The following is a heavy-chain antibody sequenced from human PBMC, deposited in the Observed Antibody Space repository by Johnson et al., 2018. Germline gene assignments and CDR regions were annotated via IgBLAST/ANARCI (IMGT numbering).Heavy chain of an antibody. Sequence: QVQLVQSGGGVVQPGRSLRLSCAASGFTFSSYGMHWVRQDPGKGLEWVAGISYDGSNKYYADLVKGRFTISRDNSKNTLYLQMNSLRAEDTAVYYCAKDYYDSRGYPLGPFQDWGQGTLVTVSS. D-gene: IGHD3-22*01. J-gene: IGHJ1*01. CDR2: ISYDGSNK. CDR3: AKDYYDSRGYPLGPFQD. V-gene: IGHV3-30*18. CDR1: GFTFSSYG.